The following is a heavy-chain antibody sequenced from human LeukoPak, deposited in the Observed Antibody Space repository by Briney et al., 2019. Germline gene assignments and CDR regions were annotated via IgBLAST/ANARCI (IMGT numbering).Heavy chain of an antibody. CDR2: IFNSGRT. J-gene: IGHJ4*02. V-gene: IGHV4-59*12. D-gene: IGHD6-13*01. CDR3: ARGKRRGIAAAGTPFDY. Sequence: SETLSLTCTVSGGSLSTYYWSWIRQPPGKGLEWIGYIFNSGRTNYNPSLRSRVTMSVDTSKNQFSLKLSSVTAADTAVYYCARGKRRGIAAAGTPFDYWGQGTLVTVSS. CDR1: GGSLSTYY.